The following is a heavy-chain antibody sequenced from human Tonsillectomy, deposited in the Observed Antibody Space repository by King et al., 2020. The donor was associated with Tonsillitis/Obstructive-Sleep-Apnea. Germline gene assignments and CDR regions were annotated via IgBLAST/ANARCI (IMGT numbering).Heavy chain of an antibody. J-gene: IGHJ4*02. Sequence: QLQESGPGLVKPSENLSLTCTVSGGSVSSGGYYWSWIRQPPRKGLEWIGYIYYSGSTDYNPSLKSRVTISVHTSKNQLSLRLSSVTAADTAVYYCARDQTNCSTTACSDYFDYWGQGTLVTVSS. V-gene: IGHV4-61*08. D-gene: IGHD2-2*01. CDR3: ARDQTNCSTTACSDYFDY. CDR1: GGSVSSGGYY. CDR2: IYYSGST.